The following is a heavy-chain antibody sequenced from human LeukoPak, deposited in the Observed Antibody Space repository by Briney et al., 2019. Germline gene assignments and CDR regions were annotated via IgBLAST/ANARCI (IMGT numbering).Heavy chain of an antibody. D-gene: IGHD3-22*01. CDR2: IYYSGST. CDR3: AREGYYDSSGYQDY. CDR1: GGSISSGGYY. V-gene: IGHV4-31*03. J-gene: IGHJ4*02. Sequence: SETLSLTCTVSGGSISSGGYYWSWIRQRPGKGLEWIGYIYYSGSTYYNPSLKSRVTISVDTSKNQFSLKLSSVTAADTAVYYCAREGYYDSSGYQDYWGQGTLVTVSS.